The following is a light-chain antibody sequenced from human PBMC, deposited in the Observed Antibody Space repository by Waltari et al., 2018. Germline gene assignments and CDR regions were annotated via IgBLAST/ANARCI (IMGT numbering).Light chain of an antibody. J-gene: IGLJ1*01. V-gene: IGLV10-54*04. CDR2: RNN. Sequence: QAGLTQPPSVSKNLRQTATLTCTGNRNNVGNQAAAWLQQHQGHPPKLLSDRNNNRPSGISERFSASRSGNTATLTITGLQPEDEAHYYCTAWDNNLSAYLFGTGTEVTVL. CDR3: TAWDNNLSAYL. CDR1: RNNVGNQA.